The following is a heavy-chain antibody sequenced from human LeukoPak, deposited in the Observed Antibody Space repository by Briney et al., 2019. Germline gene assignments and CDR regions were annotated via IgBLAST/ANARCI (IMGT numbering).Heavy chain of an antibody. J-gene: IGHJ4*02. CDR1: GHTFTCYG. CDR2: ISAYNGNT. Sequence: ASVKVSCKASGHTFTCYGISWVRQAPGQGLEWMGWISAYNGNTNYAQKLQGRVTMTTDTSTSTAYMELRSLRSDDTAVYYCARLYYDSSGYSNYFDYWGQGTLVTVSS. V-gene: IGHV1-18*01. CDR3: ARLYYDSSGYSNYFDY. D-gene: IGHD3-22*01.